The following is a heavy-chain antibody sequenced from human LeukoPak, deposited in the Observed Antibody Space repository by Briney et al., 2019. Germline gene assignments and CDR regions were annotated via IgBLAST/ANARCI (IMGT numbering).Heavy chain of an antibody. CDR1: GFTFSDYY. D-gene: IGHD3-10*01. CDR2: ISSSSGDT. V-gene: IGHV3-11*06. Sequence: PGGSLRLSCAASGFTFSDYYMSWIRQAPGKGLEWVSYISSSSGDTNYADSVKGQFTISRDNAKNSLYLQMNSLRAEDTAVYYCAKDHPHYLDYWGQGTLVTVSS. J-gene: IGHJ4*02. CDR3: AKDHPHYLDY.